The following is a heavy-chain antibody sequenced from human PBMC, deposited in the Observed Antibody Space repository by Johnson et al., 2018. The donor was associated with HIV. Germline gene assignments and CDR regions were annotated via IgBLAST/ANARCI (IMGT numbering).Heavy chain of an antibody. CDR2: IYDGDAT. J-gene: IGHJ3*01. CDR3: ARDSYSGGGSYS. D-gene: IGHD1-26*01. Sequence: VQLVESGGKLIQPGGSLRLSCAASEFTVSSNYMSWVRQAPGKGLEWVSIIYDGDATYYADSVKGRFTISRDNAKNTLYLQMNSLRVEDTAVYYCARDSYSGGGSYSWGQGTMVTVSS. V-gene: IGHV3-53*01. CDR1: EFTVSSNY.